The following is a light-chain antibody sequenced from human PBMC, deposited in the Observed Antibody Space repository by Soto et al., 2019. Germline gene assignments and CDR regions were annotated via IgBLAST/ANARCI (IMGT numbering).Light chain of an antibody. CDR1: NSDVGGYNY. V-gene: IGLV2-14*01. Sequence: QSALTQPASVSGSPGQSITISCTGTNSDVGGYNYVSWYQQHPGKAPKLIIYEVSNRPSGVSDRFSGSKSGNTASLTISGLQAGDEADYYCCSYTSIITMVFGGGTKLTVL. J-gene: IGLJ2*01. CDR2: EVS. CDR3: CSYTSIITMV.